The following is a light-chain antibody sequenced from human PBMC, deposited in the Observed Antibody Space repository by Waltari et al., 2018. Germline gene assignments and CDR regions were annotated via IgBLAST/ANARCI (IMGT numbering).Light chain of an antibody. J-gene: IGKJ1*01. Sequence: EIVLTQSPSTLSLSPGERATLSCRASESVRTALAWYQQKPGQAPRLLIFGASNRAIGIPDRFSGGGSGTDFSLTISRLEPEDFAVYFCQHYVRSPVAFGQGTKVDVK. CDR2: GAS. CDR3: QHYVRSPVA. CDR1: ESVRTA. V-gene: IGKV3-20*01.